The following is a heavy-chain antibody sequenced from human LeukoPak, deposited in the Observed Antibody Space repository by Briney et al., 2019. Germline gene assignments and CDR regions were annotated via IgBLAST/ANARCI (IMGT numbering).Heavy chain of an antibody. CDR2: IFYSGST. CDR1: GGSISSGDYY. CDR3: ARGSGSGSPKGSYYYYGMDV. Sequence: SETLSLTCTVSGGSISSGDYYWSWIRQHPGKGLEWIGYIFYSGSTYSNPSLRSRVTISVDTSKNQFSLKLSSVTAADTAVYYCARGSGSGSPKGSYYYYGMDVWGKGTTVTVSS. D-gene: IGHD3-10*01. V-gene: IGHV4-31*03. J-gene: IGHJ6*04.